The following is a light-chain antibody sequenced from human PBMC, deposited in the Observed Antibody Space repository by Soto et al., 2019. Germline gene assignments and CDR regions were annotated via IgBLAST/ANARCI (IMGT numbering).Light chain of an antibody. CDR3: QQSYSSRT. V-gene: IGKV1-39*01. CDR1: RDIVTS. CDR2: AAS. J-gene: IGKJ1*01. Sequence: IRLTQSPSSLTASTGDRVIITCRASRDIVTSLNWYQQHPGKGPKILIYAASTLQRGVPSRFSGSGSGTDFNLTISSLQPEDYATYYCQQSYSSRTFGQGTTVEIK.